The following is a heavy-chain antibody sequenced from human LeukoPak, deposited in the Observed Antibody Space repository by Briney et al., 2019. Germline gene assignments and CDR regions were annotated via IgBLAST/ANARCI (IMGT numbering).Heavy chain of an antibody. Sequence: SETLSLTCTVSGGSISSGGYYWSWIRQHPGKGLEWIGYIYYSGSTYYNPSLKSRVTISVDTSKNQFSLKLSSVTAADTAVYYCARAYYDSSGPLDYWGQGTLVTVSS. D-gene: IGHD3-22*01. CDR1: GGSISSGGYY. CDR3: ARAYYDSSGPLDY. V-gene: IGHV4-31*03. CDR2: IYYSGST. J-gene: IGHJ4*02.